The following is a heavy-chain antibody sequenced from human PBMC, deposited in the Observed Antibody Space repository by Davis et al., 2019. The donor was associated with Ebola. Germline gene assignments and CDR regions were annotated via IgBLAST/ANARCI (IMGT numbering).Heavy chain of an antibody. V-gene: IGHV4-34*01. D-gene: IGHD2-21*02. CDR3: ARVCGGDCYSNDAFDI. Sequence: PSETLSLTCAVYGGSFSGYYWNWIRQPPGKGLEWIGEINHSGSTNYNPSLKSRVTISVDTSKNQFSLKLSSVTAADTAVYYCARVCGGDCYSNDAFDIWGQGTMVTVSS. J-gene: IGHJ3*02. CDR2: INHSGST. CDR1: GGSFSGYY.